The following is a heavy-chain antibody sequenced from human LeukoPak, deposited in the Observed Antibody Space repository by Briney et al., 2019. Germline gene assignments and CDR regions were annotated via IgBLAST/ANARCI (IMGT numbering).Heavy chain of an antibody. CDR2: IYYSGST. CDR1: GGSISSYY. J-gene: IGHJ4*02. D-gene: IGHD3-10*01. CDR3: ARHASRGVIIH. V-gene: IGHV4-59*08. Sequence: SETLSLTCIVSGGSISSYYWSWIRQPPGKGLEWIGYIYYSGSTNYNPSLKSRVTISVDTSKNQFSLKLSSVTAADTAVYYCARHASRGVIIHWGQGTLVTVSS.